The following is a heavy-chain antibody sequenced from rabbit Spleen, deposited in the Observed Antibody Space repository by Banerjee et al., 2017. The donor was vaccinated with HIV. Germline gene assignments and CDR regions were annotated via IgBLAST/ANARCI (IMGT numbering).Heavy chain of an antibody. CDR3: ARDTGTSFSTYGMDL. D-gene: IGHD8-1*01. V-gene: IGHV1S40*01. J-gene: IGHJ6*01. CDR1: GFSFNSGYD. Sequence: QSLEESGGGLVKPGASLTLTCKASGFSFNSGYDMCWVRQAPGKGLEWIACIYSGGSGSTYSATWAKGRFSISKTSSTTVDLQMTTLTAADTATYFCARDTGTSFSTYGMDLWGQGTLVTVS. CDR2: IYSGGSGST.